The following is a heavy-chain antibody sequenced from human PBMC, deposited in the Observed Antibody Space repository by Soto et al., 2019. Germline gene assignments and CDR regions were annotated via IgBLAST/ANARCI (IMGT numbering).Heavy chain of an antibody. CDR2: IDPGSAT. CDR3: ARDRGCSGDSCHPPRYYYYGMDV. Sequence: PGGSLRLSCTASKFTLSNHWVHWVRQAPGKGLVWVSRIDPGSATSYADSVKGRFTVSRDNAKNILYLQMNSLRAEDTALYYCARDRGCSGDSCHPPRYYYYGMDVWGQGTTVTVSS. CDR1: KFTLSNHW. V-gene: IGHV3-74*01. D-gene: IGHD2-15*01. J-gene: IGHJ6*02.